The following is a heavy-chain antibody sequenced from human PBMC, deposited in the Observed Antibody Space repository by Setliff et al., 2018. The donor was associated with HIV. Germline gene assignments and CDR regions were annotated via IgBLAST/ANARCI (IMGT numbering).Heavy chain of an antibody. V-gene: IGHV3-15*01. J-gene: IGHJ4*02. D-gene: IGHD3-3*01. CDR3: ARDLEWLLYDY. Sequence: PGGSLRLSCAVSGFTLTSSWIHWVRQAPGTGLEWVGRIKSKTDGGTTDYAAPVKGRFNISRDDSKNTLYLQMNSLKSEDTAVYFCARDLEWLLYDYWGPGTLVTVSS. CDR1: GFTLTSSW. CDR2: IKSKTDGGTT.